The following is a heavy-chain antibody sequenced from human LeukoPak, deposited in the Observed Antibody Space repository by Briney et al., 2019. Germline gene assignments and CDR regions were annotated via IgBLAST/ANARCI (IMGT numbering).Heavy chain of an antibody. CDR1: GYTFTSYG. V-gene: IGHV1-18*01. CDR3: ARDHFGGNPGDYYYGMDV. D-gene: IGHD4-23*01. Sequence: EASVKVSCKASGYTFTSYGISWVRQAPGQGLEWMGWISAYNGNTNYAQKLQGRVTMTTDTSTSTAYMELRSLRSDDTAVYYCARDHFGGNPGDYYYGMDVWGQGTTVTVSS. J-gene: IGHJ6*02. CDR2: ISAYNGNT.